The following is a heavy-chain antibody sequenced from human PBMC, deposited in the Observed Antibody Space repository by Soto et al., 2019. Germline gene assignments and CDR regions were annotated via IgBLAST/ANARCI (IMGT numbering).Heavy chain of an antibody. CDR3: AHFTSLRSTFSGF. CDR1: EFTFATYA. D-gene: IGHD1-1*01. CDR2: ISDDGHTT. V-gene: IGHV3-23*01. J-gene: IGHJ4*02. Sequence: ELQLLESGGGLVQPGGSLTLFCTASEFTFATYAMAWVRQAPGKGLEWVSSISDDGHTTHYADSVKGRFTNSRDNSKNTLYLQMNSLRADDTAIYFCAHFTSLRSTFSGFWGQGTQVTVSS.